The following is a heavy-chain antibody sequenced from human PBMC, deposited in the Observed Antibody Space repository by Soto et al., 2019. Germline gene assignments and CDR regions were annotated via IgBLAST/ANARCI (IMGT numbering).Heavy chain of an antibody. CDR1: GFTFNSYG. Sequence: PXGSLRLSCAASGFTFNSYGMHWVRQGPGNGLEWVAFISYDSTKTYYADSVKGRFTISRDNSNSALYVQMNSLTGEDTAVYYCARTRSAWSDFHYYSLDVWGQGPTVTVSS. CDR2: ISYDSTKT. J-gene: IGHJ6*02. CDR3: ARTRSAWSDFHYYSLDV. V-gene: IGHV3-30*03. D-gene: IGHD1-26*01.